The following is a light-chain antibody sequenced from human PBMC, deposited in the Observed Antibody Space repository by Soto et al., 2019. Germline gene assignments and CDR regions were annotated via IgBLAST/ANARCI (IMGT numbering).Light chain of an antibody. CDR1: QSVSSY. J-gene: IGKJ4*01. CDR3: QERSNWPSELT. CDR2: DAS. V-gene: IGKV3-11*01. Sequence: EIVLTQSPATLSLSPGERATLSCRASQSVSSYLAWYQQKPGQAPRLLIYDASNRATGIPARFSGSGSGTDFTPTISSIEPEDFAVYYCQERSNWPSELTFGGGTKVEIK.